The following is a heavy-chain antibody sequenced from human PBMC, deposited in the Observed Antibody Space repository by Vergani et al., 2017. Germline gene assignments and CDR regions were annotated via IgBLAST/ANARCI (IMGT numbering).Heavy chain of an antibody. CDR2: ISSSGSTI. J-gene: IGHJ6*03. D-gene: IGHD3-3*01. Sequence: QVQLVESGGGLVKPGGSLRLSCAASGFTFSDYYMSWIRQAPGKGPEWVSYISSSGSTISYADSVKGRFTISRDNAKNSLYLQMNSLRAEDTAVYYCARPGGAGFWSGYYTSSGGMDVWGKGTTVTVSS. V-gene: IGHV3-11*01. CDR1: GFTFSDYY. CDR3: ARPGGAGFWSGYYTSSGGMDV.